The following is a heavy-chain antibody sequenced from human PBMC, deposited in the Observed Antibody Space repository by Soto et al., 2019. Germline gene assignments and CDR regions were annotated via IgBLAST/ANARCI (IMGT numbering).Heavy chain of an antibody. V-gene: IGHV4-31*03. D-gene: IGHD4-17*01. CDR3: ARGIYGDYPFIDY. CDR1: GGSISCGGYY. CDR2: IYYSGST. Sequence: SETLSLTCTVSGGSISCGGYYWSWIRQHPGKGLEWIGYIYYSGSTYYNPSLKSRVTISVDTSKNQFSLKLSSVTAADTAVYYCARGIYGDYPFIDYWGQGTLVTVSS. J-gene: IGHJ4*02.